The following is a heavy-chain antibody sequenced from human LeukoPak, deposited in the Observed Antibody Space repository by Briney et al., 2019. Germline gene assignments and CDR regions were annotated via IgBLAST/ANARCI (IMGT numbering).Heavy chain of an antibody. CDR2: IKSKTDGGTT. J-gene: IGHJ4*02. D-gene: IGHD1-26*01. CDR1: GFTFSSYA. CDR3: TTRGGSFSIFDY. V-gene: IGHV3-15*01. Sequence: GGSLRLSCAASGFTFSSYAMSWVRQAPGKGLEWVGRIKSKTDGGTTDYAAPVKGRFTISRDDSKNTLYLQMNSLKTEDTAVYYCTTRGGSFSIFDYWGQGTLVTISS.